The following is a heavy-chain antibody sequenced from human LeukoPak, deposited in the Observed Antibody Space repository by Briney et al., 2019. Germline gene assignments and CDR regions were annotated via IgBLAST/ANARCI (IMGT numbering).Heavy chain of an antibody. J-gene: IGHJ4*02. CDR1: AFSISDYY. D-gene: IGHD3-10*01. CDR2: ISSSSTYR. V-gene: IGHV3-11*06. Sequence: GGSLRLSCVASAFSISDYYMIWIRQAPGKGLEWVSYISSSSTYRNYADSVKGRFTISRDNAKNSLYLQMNSLRAEDTAVYYCARGDYGAYGYFDYWGQGTLVTVSS. CDR3: ARGDYGAYGYFDY.